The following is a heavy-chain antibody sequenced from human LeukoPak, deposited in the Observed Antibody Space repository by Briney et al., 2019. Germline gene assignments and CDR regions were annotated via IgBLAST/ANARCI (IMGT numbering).Heavy chain of an antibody. CDR2: ISYDGSNK. Sequence: GRSLRLSCAASGFTFSSYAMHWVRQAPGKGLEWVAVISYDGSNKYYADSVKGRFTISRDNSKNTLYLQMNSLRAEDTAVYYCARDLGDIVVVPAGPRYYYYYGMDVWGQGTTVTVSS. J-gene: IGHJ6*02. CDR3: ARDLGDIVVVPAGPRYYYYYGMDV. D-gene: IGHD2-2*01. CDR1: GFTFSSYA. V-gene: IGHV3-30-3*01.